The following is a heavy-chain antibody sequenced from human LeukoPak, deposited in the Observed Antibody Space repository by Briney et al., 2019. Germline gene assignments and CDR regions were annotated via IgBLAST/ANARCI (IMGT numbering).Heavy chain of an antibody. Sequence: SETLSLTCTVSGGSISSYYWSWIRRPAGKGLEWIGRIYTSGSTNYNPSLKSRVTMSVDTSKNQFSLKLSSVTAADTAVYYCARGSMVRGVMNYWGQGTLVTVSS. CDR1: GGSISSYY. CDR3: ARGSMVRGVMNY. CDR2: IYTSGST. D-gene: IGHD3-10*01. V-gene: IGHV4-4*07. J-gene: IGHJ4*02.